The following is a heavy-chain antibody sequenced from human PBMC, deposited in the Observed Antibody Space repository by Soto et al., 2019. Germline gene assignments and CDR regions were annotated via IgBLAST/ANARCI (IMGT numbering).Heavy chain of an antibody. CDR2: IYHSGST. CDR3: ARDVDFASPPGNAFDI. V-gene: IGHV4-4*02. J-gene: IGHJ3*02. Sequence: SETLSLTCAVSGGSISSSNWWSWVRQPPGKGLEWIGEIYHSGSTNYNPSLKSRVTISVDKSKNQFSLKLSSVTAADTAVYYCARDVDFASPPGNAFDIWGQGTMVTVSS. CDR1: GGSISSSNW. D-gene: IGHD3-10*01.